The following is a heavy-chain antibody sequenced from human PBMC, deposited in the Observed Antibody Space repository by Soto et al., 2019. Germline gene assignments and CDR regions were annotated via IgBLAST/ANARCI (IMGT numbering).Heavy chain of an antibody. J-gene: IGHJ4*02. Sequence: SETLSLTCTVSGGSIRSGGYYWGWIRQHPGKGLESIGYIYYSGSTNYSPSLKSRVTMSVDTSKNQLSLSLSFVTAADTAVYYCAREVKYSGFFEYWGQGTLVTVSS. D-gene: IGHD5-12*01. V-gene: IGHV4-61*08. CDR3: AREVKYSGFFEY. CDR1: GGSIRSGGYY. CDR2: IYYSGST.